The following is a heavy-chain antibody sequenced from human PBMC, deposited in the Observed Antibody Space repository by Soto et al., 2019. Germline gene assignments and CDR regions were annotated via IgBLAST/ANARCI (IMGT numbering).Heavy chain of an antibody. D-gene: IGHD5-18*01. CDR2: ISYDGSNK. CDR3: AKDKIQLWLLYYFDY. Sequence: LRLSCAASGFTFSSYGMHWVRQAPGKGLEWVAVISYDGSNKYYADSVKGRFTISRDNSKNTLYLQMNSLRAEDTAVYYCAKDKIQLWLLYYFDYWGQGTLVTVSS. CDR1: GFTFSSYG. J-gene: IGHJ4*02. V-gene: IGHV3-30*18.